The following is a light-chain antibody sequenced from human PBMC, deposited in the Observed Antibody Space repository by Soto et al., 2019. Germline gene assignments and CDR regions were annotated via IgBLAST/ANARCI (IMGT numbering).Light chain of an antibody. CDR2: GAS. V-gene: IGKV3-15*01. Sequence: EIVMTQAPATLSVSLGERATLSCRASQSVSSNLAWYQQKPGQAPRLLIYGASTRATGIPARFSGSGSGTEFTLTISSLQSEDFAVYYCQQYNNWPPVTCGQGTKVEIK. J-gene: IGKJ4*01. CDR1: QSVSSN. CDR3: QQYNNWPPVT.